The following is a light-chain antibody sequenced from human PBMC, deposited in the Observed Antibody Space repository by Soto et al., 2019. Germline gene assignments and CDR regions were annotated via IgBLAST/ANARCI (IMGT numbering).Light chain of an antibody. V-gene: IGKV1-39*01. Sequence: DIQMTQSPSSLSASVGDRVTITCRASDSINRHLNWYQQKPGKAPKLLIYAASSLQNGVPSRFSGSGSGTDFTLTISNLQPEDFATCYCQQSYSTLSITFGQGTRLEIK. J-gene: IGKJ5*01. CDR1: DSINRH. CDR2: AAS. CDR3: QQSYSTLSIT.